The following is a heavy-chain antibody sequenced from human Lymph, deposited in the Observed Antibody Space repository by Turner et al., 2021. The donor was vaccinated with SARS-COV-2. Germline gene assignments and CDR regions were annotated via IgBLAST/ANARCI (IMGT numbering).Heavy chain of an antibody. Sequence: QVQLVQSGAEVKKPGASVKVFCKASGYTFTSYDIHWVRQATGQGREGMGWMNPNSGNTGYAQKFQGRVTMTRNTSISTAYMELSSLRSEDTAVYYCARAAQLTVWFDPWGQGTLVTVSS. CDR2: MNPNSGNT. CDR1: GYTFTSYD. D-gene: IGHD3-9*01. V-gene: IGHV1-8*01. J-gene: IGHJ5*02. CDR3: ARAAQLTVWFDP.